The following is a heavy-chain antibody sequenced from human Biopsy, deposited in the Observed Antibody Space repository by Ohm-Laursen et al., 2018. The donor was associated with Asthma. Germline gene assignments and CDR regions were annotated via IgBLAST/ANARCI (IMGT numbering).Heavy chain of an antibody. CDR2: ISFDGKNK. CDR1: GFTFSHYG. CDR3: ARDQRYKVQGPFFYGMDV. Sequence: SLRLSCAASGFTFSHYGMHWVRQALGKGLEWIAVISFDGKNKYYGDSVQGRLTVSRDNSNNTLFLQMNRLRGEDSALYFCARDQRYKVQGPFFYGMDVWGQGTTVTVSS. J-gene: IGHJ6*02. D-gene: IGHD1-14*01. V-gene: IGHV3-30*19.